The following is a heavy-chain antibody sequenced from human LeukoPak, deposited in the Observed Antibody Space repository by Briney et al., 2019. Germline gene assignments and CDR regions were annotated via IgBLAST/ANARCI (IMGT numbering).Heavy chain of an antibody. V-gene: IGHV4-59*12. CDR1: GGSISSYY. Sequence: SETLSLTCTVSGGSISSYYWSWLRQPPGKGLEWIGYIYYSGSTNYNPSLKSRVTISVDTSKNQFSLKLSSVTAADTAVYYCARDRRDVGYCSGGSCHFLDYWGQGTLVTVSS. CDR2: IYYSGST. CDR3: ARDRRDVGYCSGGSCHFLDY. D-gene: IGHD2-15*01. J-gene: IGHJ4*02.